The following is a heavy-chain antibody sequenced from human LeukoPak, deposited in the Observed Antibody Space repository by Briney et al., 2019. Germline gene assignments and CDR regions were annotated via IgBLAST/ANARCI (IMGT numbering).Heavy chain of an antibody. CDR1: GYTFTGYY. V-gene: IGHV1-2*02. Sequence: ASVKVSCKASGYTFTGYYMHWVRQAAGQGLEWMGWINTNSGGTNSAQKFQGRVTMTRDTSISTAYMELSRLRSHDTAVYYFARGNNAEQQLVDYFDYWGEGTLVTASS. CDR2: INTNSGGT. J-gene: IGHJ4*02. D-gene: IGHD6-13*01. CDR3: ARGNNAEQQLVDYFDY.